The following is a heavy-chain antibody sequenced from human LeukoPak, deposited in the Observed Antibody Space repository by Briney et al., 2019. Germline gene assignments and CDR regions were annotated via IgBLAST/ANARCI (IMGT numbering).Heavy chain of an antibody. CDR2: IYHSGST. Sequence: SETLSLTCAVSGGSISSSNWWSWVRQPPGKGLEWIGEIYHSGSTNYNPSLKSRVTISVDKSKNQFSLKLSSVTAADTAVYYCARGGLGSSSSGQDFDYWGQGTLVTVSS. CDR3: ARGGLGSSSSGQDFDY. D-gene: IGHD6-6*01. V-gene: IGHV4-4*02. J-gene: IGHJ4*02. CDR1: GGSISSSNW.